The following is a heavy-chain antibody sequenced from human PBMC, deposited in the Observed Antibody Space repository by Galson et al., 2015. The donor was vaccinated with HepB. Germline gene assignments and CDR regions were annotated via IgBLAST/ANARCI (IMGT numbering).Heavy chain of an antibody. D-gene: IGHD3-10*01. V-gene: IGHV1-69*02. CDR3: ARGGFGVKWSDP. Sequence: SVKVSCKASGGTFSSYTISWVRQAPGQGLEWMGRIIPILGIANYAQKFQGRVTFTADKSTSTAYMELSSLRSEDTAVYYCARGGFGVKWSDPWGQGTLVTVSS. CDR2: IIPILGIA. J-gene: IGHJ5*02. CDR1: GGTFSSYT.